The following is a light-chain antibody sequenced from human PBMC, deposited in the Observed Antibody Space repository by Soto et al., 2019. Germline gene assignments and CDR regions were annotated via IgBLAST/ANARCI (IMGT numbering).Light chain of an antibody. Sequence: DIQMTQSPSTLSGSVGDRVTITCRASQTISSWLAWYQQKPGKAPKLLIYMASSLQSGVPSRFSGSGSGTDFTLTISSLQPEDFATYDCQQLHDYPITFGQGTRLEIK. CDR1: QTISSW. V-gene: IGKV1-5*03. CDR3: QQLHDYPIT. J-gene: IGKJ5*01. CDR2: MAS.